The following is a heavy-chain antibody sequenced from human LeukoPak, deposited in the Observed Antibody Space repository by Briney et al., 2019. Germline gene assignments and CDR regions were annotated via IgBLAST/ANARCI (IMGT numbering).Heavy chain of an antibody. J-gene: IGHJ4*02. CDR3: ARDPSSSGWYSLDQ. D-gene: IGHD6-19*01. V-gene: IGHV4-39*02. CDR2: IYYSGST. CDR1: GGSISSSSYY. Sequence: SETLSLTCTVSGGSISSSSYYWGWIRQPPGKGLEWIGSIYYSGSTYYNPSLKSRVTISVDTSKNQFSLKLSSVTAADTAVYYCARDPSSSGWYSLDQWGQGTLVTVSS.